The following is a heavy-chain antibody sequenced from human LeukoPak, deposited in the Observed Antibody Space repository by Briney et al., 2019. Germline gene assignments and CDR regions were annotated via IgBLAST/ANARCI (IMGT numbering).Heavy chain of an antibody. CDR1: GYTFTGYY. V-gene: IGHV1-2*02. CDR2: INPNSGGT. CDR3: ASVSGSYYRPPRDY. J-gene: IGHJ4*02. D-gene: IGHD3-10*01. Sequence: ASVKVSCKASGYTFTGYYMHWVRQAPGQGLEWMGWINPNSGGTNYAQKFQGRVTMTRDTSISTAYMELSRLRSDDTAVYYCASVSGSYYRPPRDYWGQGTLVTVSS.